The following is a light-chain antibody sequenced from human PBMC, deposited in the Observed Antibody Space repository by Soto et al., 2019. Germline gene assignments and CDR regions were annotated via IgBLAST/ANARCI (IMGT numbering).Light chain of an antibody. J-gene: IGKJ1*01. CDR2: GAS. CDR3: QQYNNWRT. CDR1: QSIRSS. V-gene: IGKV3-15*01. Sequence: ETMMTQSPVSLSVSLGERATLSFRASQSIRSSLAWYQQKPGQAPTLLIYGASTRATGIPARFSGSGSGTEFTLTISRLPSEDFAVYYCQQYNNWRTFGQGTNVDIK.